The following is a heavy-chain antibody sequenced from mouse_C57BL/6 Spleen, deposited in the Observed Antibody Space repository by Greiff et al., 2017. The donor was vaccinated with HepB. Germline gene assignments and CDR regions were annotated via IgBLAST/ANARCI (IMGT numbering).Heavy chain of an antibody. D-gene: IGHD2-1*01. CDR3: AREEGNYRNYYFDY. CDR2: INYDGSST. Sequence: EVKLVESEGGLVQPGSSMKLSCTASGFTFSDYYMAWVRQVPEKGLEWVANINYDGSSTYYLDSLKSRFIISRDNAKNILYLQMSSLKSEDTATYYCAREEGNYRNYYFDYWGQGTTLTVSS. J-gene: IGHJ2*01. CDR1: GFTFSDYY. V-gene: IGHV5-16*01.